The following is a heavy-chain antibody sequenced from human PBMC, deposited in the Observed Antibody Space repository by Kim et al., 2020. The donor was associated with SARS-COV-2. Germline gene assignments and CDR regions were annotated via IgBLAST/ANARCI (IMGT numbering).Heavy chain of an antibody. D-gene: IGHD3-22*01. CDR1: GFSFSSQG. J-gene: IGHJ4*02. V-gene: IGHV3-30*03. CDR3: ARDLHYYDRSGPY. CDR2: ISYDGTNK. Sequence: GGSLRLSCAASGFSFSSQGMHWVRQTPGKGLAWVTVISYDGTNKYYSDSVKGRFTISRDNSKNTLFLQMNSLRADDTAIYYCARDLHYYDRSGPYWGQGTLVTVSS.